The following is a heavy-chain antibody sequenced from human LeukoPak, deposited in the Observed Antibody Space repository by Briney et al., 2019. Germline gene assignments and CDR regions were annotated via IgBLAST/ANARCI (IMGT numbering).Heavy chain of an antibody. CDR1: GYTFTGYY. Sequence: ASVKVSCKASGYTFTGYYLHWVRRAPGQGLEWMGWINPNSGGTNYAQKFQGRVIMTRDTSISTAYMELSRLSADDAAVYYCARGQGLTSHYASTHGDYWGQGTLVTVSS. D-gene: IGHD2-2*01. J-gene: IGHJ4*02. CDR3: ARGQGLTSHYASTHGDY. CDR2: INPNSGGT. V-gene: IGHV1-2*02.